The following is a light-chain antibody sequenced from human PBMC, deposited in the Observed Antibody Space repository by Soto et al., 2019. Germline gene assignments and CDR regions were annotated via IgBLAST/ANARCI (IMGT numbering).Light chain of an antibody. Sequence: QSVLTQPPSVSGAPGQRVTISCTGSSSNIGAGYHVHWYQQLPGTALKLLIYGNNNRPSGVPDRFSGSKSGTSASLAITGLQAEDEADYYCQSYDSSLRDVLFGGGTKLTVL. J-gene: IGLJ2*01. CDR1: SSNIGAGYH. CDR3: QSYDSSLRDVL. CDR2: GNN. V-gene: IGLV1-40*01.